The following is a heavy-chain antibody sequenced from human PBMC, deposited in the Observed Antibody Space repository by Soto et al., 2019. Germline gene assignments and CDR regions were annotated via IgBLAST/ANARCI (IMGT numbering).Heavy chain of an antibody. CDR2: VWYDGSNK. J-gene: IGHJ6*02. D-gene: IGHD4-4*01. V-gene: IGHV3-33*01. CDR3: AREIDSNYDGMEV. Sequence: GGSLRLSCEASGFTFSNFGMDGFRQGRGKGLEWVARVWYDGSNKYYVVPVKGRFNISRDNSQETVYLQMNSLRAEDTGVYYCAREIDSNYDGMEVWGQGTPVTVSS. CDR1: GFTFSNFG.